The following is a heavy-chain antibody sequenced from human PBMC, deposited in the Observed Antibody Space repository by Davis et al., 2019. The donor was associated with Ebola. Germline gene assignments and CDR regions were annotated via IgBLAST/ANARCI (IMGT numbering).Heavy chain of an antibody. D-gene: IGHD1-1*01. CDR2: ISSTSGSTI. CDR1: GFTFSSYE. J-gene: IGHJ3*01. Sequence: GGSLRLSCAASGFTFSSYEMNWVRQAPGKGLEWVSYISSTSGSTIYYADSVKGRFTLSRDNAKNSLYLLMNSLRAEDTAMYDCAGELERFACDVWGQGTMVTVSS. CDR3: AGELERFACDV. V-gene: IGHV3-48*03.